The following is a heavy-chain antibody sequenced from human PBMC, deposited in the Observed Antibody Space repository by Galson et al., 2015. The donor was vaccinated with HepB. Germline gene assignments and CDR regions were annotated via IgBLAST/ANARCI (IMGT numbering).Heavy chain of an antibody. CDR2: IIPMFGEP. V-gene: IGHV1-69*13. Sequence: SVKVSCKASGVTFSNHVINWVRQAPGQGLEWMGGIIPMFGEPRHAQKFQDRITLSADASTSTAYMEVTSLQSADTAVYYCARGNYGMDVWGQGTTVIVSS. CDR1: GVTFSNHV. J-gene: IGHJ6*02. CDR3: ARGNYGMDV.